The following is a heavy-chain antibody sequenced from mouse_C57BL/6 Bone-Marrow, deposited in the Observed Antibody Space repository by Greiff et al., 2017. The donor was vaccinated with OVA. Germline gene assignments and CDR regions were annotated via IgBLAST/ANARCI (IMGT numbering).Heavy chain of an antibody. J-gene: IGHJ2*01. CDR3: ASFDGYSLDY. V-gene: IGHV1-82*01. D-gene: IGHD2-3*01. CDR2: IYPGDGDT. Sequence: QVQLKESGPELVKPGASVKISCKASGYAFSSSWMNWVKQRPGKGLEWIGRIYPGDGDTNYNGKFKGKATLTADKSSSTAYMQLSSLTSEDSAVYFCASFDGYSLDYWGQGTTLTVSS. CDR1: GYAFSSSW.